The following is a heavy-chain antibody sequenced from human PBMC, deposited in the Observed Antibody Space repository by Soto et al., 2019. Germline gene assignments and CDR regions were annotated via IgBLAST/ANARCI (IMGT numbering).Heavy chain of an antibody. CDR3: AHSRCGGDCLQSYSSHYYYGMDV. D-gene: IGHD2-21*02. J-gene: IGHJ6*02. Sequence: QITLKESGPSLVKPTQTLTLTCTFSGFSLSTGGVGVGWIRQPPGKALEWLALIYWADDKRYSPSLRSRLTVTQDTSKSQVVLTMTNMDPVDTATYYCAHSRCGGDCLQSYSSHYYYGMDVWGQGTTVTVSS. CDR2: IYWADDK. V-gene: IGHV2-5*02. CDR1: GFSLSTGGVG.